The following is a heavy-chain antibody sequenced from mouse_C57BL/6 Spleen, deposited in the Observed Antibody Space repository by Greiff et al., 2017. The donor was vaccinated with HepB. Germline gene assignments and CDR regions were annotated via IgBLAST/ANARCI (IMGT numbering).Heavy chain of an antibody. V-gene: IGHV5-17*01. D-gene: IGHD1-1*01. J-gene: IGHJ1*03. CDR3: ARGYYYGSSYNWYFDV. CDR1: GFTFSDYG. CDR2: ISSGSSTI. Sequence: DVMLVESGGGLVKPGGSLKLSCAASGFTFSDYGMHWVRQAPEKGLEWVAYISSGSSTIYYADTVKGRFTISRDNAKNTLFLQMTSLRSEDTAMYYCARGYYYGSSYNWYFDVWGTGTTVTVSS.